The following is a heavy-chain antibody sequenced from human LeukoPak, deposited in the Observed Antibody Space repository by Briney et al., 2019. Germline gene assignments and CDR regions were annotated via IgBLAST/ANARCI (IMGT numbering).Heavy chain of an antibody. Sequence: GGSLRLSCAASGFTVSSNYMSWVRQAPGKGLEWVSVIYSGGSTYCADSVKGRFTISRDNSKNTLYLQMNSLRAEDTAVYYCARDSGYSSGWYPGYYYYGMDVWGQGTTVTVSS. CDR2: IYSGGST. D-gene: IGHD6-19*01. V-gene: IGHV3-53*01. CDR3: ARDSGYSSGWYPGYYYYGMDV. CDR1: GFTVSSNY. J-gene: IGHJ6*02.